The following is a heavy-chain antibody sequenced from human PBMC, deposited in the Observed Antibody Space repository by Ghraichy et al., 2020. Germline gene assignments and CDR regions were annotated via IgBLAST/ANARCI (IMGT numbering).Heavy chain of an antibody. CDR3: ASRIPSGYDTFDY. V-gene: IGHV4-39*01. D-gene: IGHD5-12*01. CDR2: IYYGGST. J-gene: IGHJ4*02. CDR1: GGSISSSSYY. Sequence: SETLSLTCTVSGGSISSSSYYWGWIRQPPGKGLEWIGSIYYGGSTYYNPSLKSRVTISVDTSKNQFSLKLSSVTAADTAVYYCASRIPSGYDTFDYWGQGTLVTVSS.